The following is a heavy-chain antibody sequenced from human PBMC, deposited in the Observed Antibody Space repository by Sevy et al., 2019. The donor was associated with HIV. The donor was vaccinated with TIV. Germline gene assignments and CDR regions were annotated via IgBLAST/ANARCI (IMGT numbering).Heavy chain of an antibody. CDR1: GYTFTGYY. V-gene: IGHV1-2*02. Sequence: ASVKVSCKASGYTFTGYYMHWVRQAPGQGLEWMGWINPNSGGTNYAQKFQGRVTMTRDTSISTAYMGLSRLGSDDTAVYYCARDHHYDFWSGYYTQGPYGMDVWGQGTTVTVSS. CDR2: INPNSGGT. CDR3: ARDHHYDFWSGYYTQGPYGMDV. D-gene: IGHD3-3*01. J-gene: IGHJ6*02.